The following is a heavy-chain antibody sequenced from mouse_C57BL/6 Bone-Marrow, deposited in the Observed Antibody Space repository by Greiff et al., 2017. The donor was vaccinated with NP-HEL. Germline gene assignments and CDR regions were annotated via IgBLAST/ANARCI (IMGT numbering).Heavy chain of an antibody. V-gene: IGHV5-4*01. CDR2: ISDGGSYT. D-gene: IGHD2-2*01. J-gene: IGHJ3*01. CDR1: GFTFSSYA. CDR3: ARELRVTTGD. Sequence: DVKLVESGGGLVKPGGSLKLSCAASGFTFSSYAMSWVRQTPEKRLEWVATISDGGSYTYYPDNVKGRFTISRDNAKNNLYLQMSHLKSEDTAMYYCARELRVTTGDWGQGTLVTVSA.